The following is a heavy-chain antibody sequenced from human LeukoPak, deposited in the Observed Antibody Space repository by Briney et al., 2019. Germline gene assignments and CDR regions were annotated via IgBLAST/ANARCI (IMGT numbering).Heavy chain of an antibody. Sequence: PGGSLRLSCAASGFTFSSYSMNWVRQAPGKGLEWVSSISSSSSYIYYADSVKGRFTISRDNAKNSLYLQMNSMRAEDTAVYYCAREVGYDSSGAYDYWGQGTLVTVSS. CDR2: ISSSSSYI. V-gene: IGHV3-21*01. J-gene: IGHJ4*02. D-gene: IGHD3-22*01. CDR3: AREVGYDSSGAYDY. CDR1: GFTFSSYS.